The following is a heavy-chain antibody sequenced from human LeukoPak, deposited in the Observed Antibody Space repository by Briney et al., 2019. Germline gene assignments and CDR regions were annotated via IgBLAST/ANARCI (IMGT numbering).Heavy chain of an antibody. J-gene: IGHJ5*02. CDR2: ISAYNGNT. CDR1: GYTFTGYY. Sequence: ASVKVSRKASGYTFTGYYMHWVRQAPGQGLEWMGWISAYNGNTNYAQKLQGRVTMTTDTSTSTAYMELRSLRSDDTAVYYCARVGQTNWFDPWGQGTLVTVSS. CDR3: ARVGQTNWFDP. V-gene: IGHV1-18*04.